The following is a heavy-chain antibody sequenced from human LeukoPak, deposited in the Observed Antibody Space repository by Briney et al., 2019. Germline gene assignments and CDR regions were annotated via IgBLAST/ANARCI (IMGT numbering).Heavy chain of an antibody. Sequence: SETLSLTCTVSGGSISSSSYYWGWIRQPPGKGLEWIGSIYYGGSSYYNPSLKSRVTISVDNSKNQFFLKLSSVTAEDTAVYYCARDLYSSRTNDAFVIWGRGTMVTVSS. CDR1: GGSISSSSYY. J-gene: IGHJ3*02. CDR3: ARDLYSSRTNDAFVI. D-gene: IGHD6-13*01. V-gene: IGHV4-39*07. CDR2: IYYGGSS.